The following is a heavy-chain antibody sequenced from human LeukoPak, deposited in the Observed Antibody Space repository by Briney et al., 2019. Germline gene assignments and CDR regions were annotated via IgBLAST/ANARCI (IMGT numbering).Heavy chain of an antibody. Sequence: GGSLRLSCAASGFTFSSYWMSWVRQAPEKGLEWVANIKQDGGETFYVDSVKGRFTISRDNAKNSLYLQMNSLRAEDTAVYYCAREDHSNYNYWGQGTLVTVSS. CDR1: GFTFSSYW. J-gene: IGHJ4*02. CDR2: IKQDGGET. V-gene: IGHV3-7*01. CDR3: AREDHSNYNY. D-gene: IGHD4-11*01.